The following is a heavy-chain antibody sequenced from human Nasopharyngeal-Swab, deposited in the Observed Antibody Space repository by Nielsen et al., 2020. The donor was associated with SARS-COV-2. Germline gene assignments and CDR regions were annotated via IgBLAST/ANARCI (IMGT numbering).Heavy chain of an antibody. CDR3: VKGSFGPHDAFDI. D-gene: IGHD3-9*01. CDR1: GFTFSSYA. Sequence: GGSLRLSCAASGFTFSSYAMSWVRQAPGKGLEWVSAISGSGGSTYYADSVKGRFTISRDNSKNTLYLQMNSLRAEDTAVYYCVKGSFGPHDAFDIWGQGTMVTVSS. J-gene: IGHJ3*02. CDR2: ISGSGGST. V-gene: IGHV3-23*01.